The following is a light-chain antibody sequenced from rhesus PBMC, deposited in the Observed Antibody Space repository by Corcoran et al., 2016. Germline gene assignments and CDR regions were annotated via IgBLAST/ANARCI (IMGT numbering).Light chain of an antibody. Sequence: EIVMTQSPATLSLSPGETATLSGRASESVGSYLAWYQQKPGQAPTLIVHSAYFRATGIPDRFSGSGSRTEFTLTISSLEPEDVGVYHCQQYNALLPTFGQGTKVEIK. J-gene: IGKJ1*01. V-gene: IGKV3-40*03. CDR2: SAY. CDR1: ESVGSY. CDR3: QQYNALLPT.